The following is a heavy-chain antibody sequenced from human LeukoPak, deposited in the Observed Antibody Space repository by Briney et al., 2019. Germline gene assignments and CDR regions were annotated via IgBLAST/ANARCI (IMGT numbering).Heavy chain of an antibody. D-gene: IGHD5-12*01. Sequence: SVKVSCKASGGTFSSYAISWMRQAPGQGLEWMGGIIPIFGTANYAQKFQGRVTITAEESTSTAYMELSSLRSEDTAVYYCARVTAGGEEWLRFDYYYGMDVWGQGTTVTVSS. J-gene: IGHJ6*02. V-gene: IGHV1-69*13. CDR1: GGTFSSYA. CDR2: IIPIFGTA. CDR3: ARVTAGGEEWLRFDYYYGMDV.